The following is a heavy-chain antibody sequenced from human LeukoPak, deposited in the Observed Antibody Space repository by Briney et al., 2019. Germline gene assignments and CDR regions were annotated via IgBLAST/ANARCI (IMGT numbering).Heavy chain of an antibody. V-gene: IGHV3-7*04. CDR3: ARAREKWVAFDI. D-gene: IGHD1-26*01. CDR2: INQDGSEK. J-gene: IGHJ3*02. CDR1: GFTFSDYW. Sequence: PGGSLRLSCVASGFTFSDYWMSWVRQAPGKGLERVANINQDGSEKYFVDSVKGRFTISRDNAKNSLYLQMNSLRAEDTAVYYCARAREKWVAFDIWGQGTMVTVSS.